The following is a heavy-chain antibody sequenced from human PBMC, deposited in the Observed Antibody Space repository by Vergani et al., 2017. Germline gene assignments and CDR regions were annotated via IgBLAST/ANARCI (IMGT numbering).Heavy chain of an antibody. Sequence: QVQLQESGPGLVKPPGTLSLTCAVSGGSLSSSNWWSWVRQPPGKGREWIGEIYHSGRTNYNPSLKSRVTISVDKSKNQFSLKLSSVTAADTAVYYCASAYGDYRRRINWFDPWSEGTLVTVYS. D-gene: IGHD4-17*01. CDR1: GGSLSSSNW. J-gene: IGHJ5*01. CDR2: IYHSGRT. V-gene: IGHV4-4*03. CDR3: ASAYGDYRRRINWFDP.